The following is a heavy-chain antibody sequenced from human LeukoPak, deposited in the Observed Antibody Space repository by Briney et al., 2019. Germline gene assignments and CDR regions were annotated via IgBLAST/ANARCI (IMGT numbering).Heavy chain of an antibody. J-gene: IGHJ4*02. CDR3: AKIGGSVVY. V-gene: IGHV3-23*01. D-gene: IGHD2-15*01. Sequence: GGSLRLSCAASGFSFRSYGMIWVRQAPGKGLEWVSSLSESGDNTYYADAVKGRFIISRDNSKNTVDLQMNSLRAEDTAIYYCAKIGGSVVYWGQGTLVTVSS. CDR2: LSESGDNT. CDR1: GFSFRSYG.